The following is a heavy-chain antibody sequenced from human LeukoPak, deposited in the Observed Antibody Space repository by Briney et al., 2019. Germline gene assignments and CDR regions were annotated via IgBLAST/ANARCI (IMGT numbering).Heavy chain of an antibody. D-gene: IGHD3-3*01. CDR2: LSSSGSAF. V-gene: IGHV3-48*03. J-gene: IGHJ4*02. CDR1: GFTFRSYE. Sequence: GGSLGLSCEDSGFTFRSYEMNWVRQAPGKGLEWIAYLSSSGSAFSYADSVKGRFTIARDNAKNSVYLEMNSLRADDTAVYYCARSARLMKGVVEVTALDDWGQGTLVTVSS. CDR3: ARSARLMKGVVEVTALDD.